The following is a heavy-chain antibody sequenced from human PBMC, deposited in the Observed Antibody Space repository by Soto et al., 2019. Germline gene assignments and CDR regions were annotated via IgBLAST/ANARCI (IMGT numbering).Heavy chain of an antibody. V-gene: IGHV1-46*01. CDR1: GYTFTNYY. CDR2: INPSGGST. D-gene: IGHD3-3*01. Sequence: QVQLVQSGAEVKKPGASVKVSCKASGYTFTNYYMHWVRQTPGQGLEWMGIINPSGGSTRYAQKFQDRITMTRDTSTNTVNMELRSLRSVDTAVYYCARDPNTYNFWTLSGVWYGMEVWGQGTTFTVSS. J-gene: IGHJ6*02. CDR3: ARDPNTYNFWTLSGVWYGMEV.